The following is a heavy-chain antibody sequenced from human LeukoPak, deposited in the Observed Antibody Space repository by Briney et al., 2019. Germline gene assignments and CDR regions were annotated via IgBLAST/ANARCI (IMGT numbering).Heavy chain of an antibody. J-gene: IGHJ4*02. CDR2: INHSGST. D-gene: IGHD5-18*01. Sequence: SETLSLTCAVYGGSFSGYYWSWIRQPPGKGLEWIGEINHSGSTNYNPSLKSRVTISVDTSKNQFSLKLSSVTAADTAVYYCARVVQLWTYFDYWGQGTLVTVPS. CDR1: GGSFSGYY. CDR3: ARVVQLWTYFDY. V-gene: IGHV4-34*01.